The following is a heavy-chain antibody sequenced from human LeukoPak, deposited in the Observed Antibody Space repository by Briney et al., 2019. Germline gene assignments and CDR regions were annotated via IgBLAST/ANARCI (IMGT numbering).Heavy chain of an antibody. CDR2: ISWNSGSI. Sequence: GGSLRLSCAASGSTFYDYAMHWVRHAPGKGLEWVSGISWNSGSIGYADSVKGRFTISRDNAKNSLYLQMNSLRAEDTALYYCAKDEGFDSWGQGTLVTVSA. V-gene: IGHV3-9*01. CDR1: GSTFYDYA. CDR3: AKDEGFDS. J-gene: IGHJ5*01.